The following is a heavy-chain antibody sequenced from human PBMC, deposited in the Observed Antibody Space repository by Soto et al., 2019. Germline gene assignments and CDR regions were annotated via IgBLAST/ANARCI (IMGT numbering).Heavy chain of an antibody. J-gene: IGHJ6*02. D-gene: IGHD7-27*01. CDR1: AFTFNSFD. Sequence: GGSLRLSCAASAFTFNSFDMNWVRQAPGKGLEWVAFTSYDGNTKYFADSVRGRFTITRDTSKNTLYLEMNSLRVEDTAVYYCARGNVLYHPSGANYYHGMDVWGQGTTVTVSS. CDR2: TSYDGNTK. CDR3: ARGNVLYHPSGANYYHGMDV. V-gene: IGHV3-30*04.